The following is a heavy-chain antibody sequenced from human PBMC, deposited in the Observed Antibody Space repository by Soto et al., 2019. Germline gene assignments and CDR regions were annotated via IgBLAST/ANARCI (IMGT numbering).Heavy chain of an antibody. D-gene: IGHD5-12*01. Sequence: CTVSGSSINSSGYYWSWIRQPPGKGLEWIGYIYYSGSTNYNPSLKSRVTISVDTSKNQFSLKLSSVTAADTAVYYCASPLNRHGGYLGYWGQGTLVTVSS. CDR3: ASPLNRHGGYLGY. CDR2: IYYSGST. CDR1: GSSINSSGYY. V-gene: IGHV4-61*08. J-gene: IGHJ4*02.